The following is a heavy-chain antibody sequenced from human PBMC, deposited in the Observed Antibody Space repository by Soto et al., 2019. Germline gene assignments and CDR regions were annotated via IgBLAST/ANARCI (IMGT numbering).Heavy chain of an antibody. CDR1: GFTFDDYT. D-gene: IGHD5-18*01. CDR2: ISWDGGST. J-gene: IGHJ4*02. V-gene: IGHV3-43*01. Sequence: EVQLVESGGVVVQPGGSLRLSCAASGFTFDDYTMHWVRQAPGKGLEWVSLISWDGGSTYYADSVKGRFTISRDNSKNSLYLKMNSLRTEDTALYYCAKDRTATAMVRNPLDYWGQGTLVTVSS. CDR3: AKDRTATAMVRNPLDY.